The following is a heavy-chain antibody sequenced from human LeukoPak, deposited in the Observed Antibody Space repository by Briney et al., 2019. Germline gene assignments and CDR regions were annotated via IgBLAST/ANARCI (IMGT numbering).Heavy chain of an antibody. D-gene: IGHD3-22*01. Sequence: ASVKVSCKASGGTFSSYAISWVRQAPGQGLEWMGGIIPVFGTANYAQKFEGRVTITTDESTSTAYMELSSLRSEDTAVYYCVRAGPYDSSGYYYTFDYWGQGTLVTVSS. J-gene: IGHJ4*02. CDR3: VRAGPYDSSGYYYTFDY. V-gene: IGHV1-69*05. CDR2: IIPVFGTA. CDR1: GGTFSSYA.